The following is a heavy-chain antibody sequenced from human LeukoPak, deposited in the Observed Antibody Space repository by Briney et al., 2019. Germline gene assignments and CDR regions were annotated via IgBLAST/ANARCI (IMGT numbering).Heavy chain of an antibody. V-gene: IGHV4-4*02. CDR3: ARALKDDSSARWFDP. D-gene: IGHD3-22*01. J-gene: IGHJ5*02. CDR1: GGSISSSNW. Sequence: SETLSLTCAVSGGSISSSNWWSWVRQPPGKGLEWIGEIYHSGSTNYNPSLKSRVTISVDKSKNQFSLKLSSVTAADTAVYYCARALKDDSSARWFDPWGQGTLVTVSS. CDR2: IYHSGST.